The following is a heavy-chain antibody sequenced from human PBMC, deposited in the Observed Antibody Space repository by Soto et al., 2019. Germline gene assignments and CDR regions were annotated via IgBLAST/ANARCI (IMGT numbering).Heavy chain of an antibody. CDR3: AADLPGLGSGYEFDY. CDR1: GFSFTDAW. CDR2: IKSFPAGGTT. Sequence: GGSLRLSCAASGFSFTDAWMNWVRLAPGKGLEWVGLIKSFPAGGTTHFAAPVKGRFTISRDDSRNTVFLQMTSLRTEDTAVYYCAADLPGLGSGYEFDYWGQGTLVTVSS. D-gene: IGHD6-25*01. J-gene: IGHJ4*02. V-gene: IGHV3-15*07.